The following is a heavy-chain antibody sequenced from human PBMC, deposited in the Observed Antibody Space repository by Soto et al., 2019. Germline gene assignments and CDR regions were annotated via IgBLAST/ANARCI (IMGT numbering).Heavy chain of an antibody. CDR3: ASSSIAAAGTPGDYYYGMDV. CDR1: GYTFTGYF. CDR2: INPNSGAT. V-gene: IGHV1-2*02. J-gene: IGHJ6*02. D-gene: IGHD6-13*01. Sequence: GASVKVSCKASGYTFTGYFMHWVRQAPGQGLEWMGWINPNSGATKYAQKFQGRVTLSRDTSINTAYMELSALRSDDTAVYYCASSSIAAAGTPGDYYYGMDVWGQGTTVTVSS.